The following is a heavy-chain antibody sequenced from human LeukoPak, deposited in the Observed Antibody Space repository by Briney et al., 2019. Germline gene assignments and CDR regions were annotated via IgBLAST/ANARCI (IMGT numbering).Heavy chain of an antibody. V-gene: IGHV4-59*01. Sequence: SETLSLTCTVSGGSISSYYWSWIRQPPGKGLEWLGYIVYTGSTNSNPSLKSRVTTSVDTSKNQFSLKLTSVTAADTAVYYCARSPFGGVMIGFDSWGQGILVTVSS. D-gene: IGHD3-16*01. CDR2: IVYTGST. J-gene: IGHJ4*02. CDR3: ARSPFGGVMIGFDS. CDR1: GGSISSYY.